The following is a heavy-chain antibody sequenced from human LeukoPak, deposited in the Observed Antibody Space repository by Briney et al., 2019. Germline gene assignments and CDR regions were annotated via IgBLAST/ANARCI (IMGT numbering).Heavy chain of an antibody. CDR2: ISISSSYI. V-gene: IGHV3-21*01. CDR1: GFTFSSYS. D-gene: IGHD4-23*01. CDR3: ARDGDTVLTRGYYYHMDV. Sequence: GGSLRLSCAASGFTFSSYSMNWVRQAPGKRLGWVSSISISSSYIYYADSVKGRFTISRDNARNSLYLQMNSLRAEDTALYYCARDGDTVLTRGYYYHMDVWGKGTTVTVSS. J-gene: IGHJ6*03.